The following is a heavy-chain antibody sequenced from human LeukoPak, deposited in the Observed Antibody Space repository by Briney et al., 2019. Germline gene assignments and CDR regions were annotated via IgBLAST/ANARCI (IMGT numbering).Heavy chain of an antibody. D-gene: IGHD4-17*01. CDR2: INGAGSSI. Sequence: GGSLRLSCAASGCTFSSYWMHWVRQTPGKGLVWVSRINGAGSSISYADSVKGRVTISRDNAKNTLYLQMNNLRAEDTAVYYCARGGDYKNDYWGQGTLVTVSS. CDR3: ARGGDYKNDY. J-gene: IGHJ4*02. V-gene: IGHV3-74*01. CDR1: GCTFSSYW.